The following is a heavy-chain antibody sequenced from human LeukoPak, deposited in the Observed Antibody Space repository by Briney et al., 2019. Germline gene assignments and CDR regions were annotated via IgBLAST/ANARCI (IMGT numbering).Heavy chain of an antibody. J-gene: IGHJ6*03. D-gene: IGHD1-26*01. CDR1: GGSFSGYD. Sequence: SETLSLTCAIYGGSFSGYDWSWIRQPDGKGLEWIGRIYTSGSTSYNPSLKSRVTISVDTSKNQFSLKLSSVTAADTAVYYCAREYGAYYNHYYMDVWGKGTTVTISS. V-gene: IGHV4-4*07. CDR2: IYTSGST. CDR3: AREYGAYYNHYYMDV.